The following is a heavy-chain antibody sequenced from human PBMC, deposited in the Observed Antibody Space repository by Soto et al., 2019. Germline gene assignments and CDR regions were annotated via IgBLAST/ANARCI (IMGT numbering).Heavy chain of an antibody. CDR2: IYPGDSDT. J-gene: IGHJ6*02. CDR3: ARHFSLGYCSGVSCKGYYYYGMDV. Sequence: GESLKISCKGSGYSFTSYWIGWVRQMPGKGLEWMGIIYPGDSDTRYSPSFQGQVTISADKSISTAYLQWSSLKASDTAMYYCARHFSLGYCSGVSCKGYYYYGMDVWCQGTTVTLSS. CDR1: GYSFTSYW. V-gene: IGHV5-51*01. D-gene: IGHD2-15*01.